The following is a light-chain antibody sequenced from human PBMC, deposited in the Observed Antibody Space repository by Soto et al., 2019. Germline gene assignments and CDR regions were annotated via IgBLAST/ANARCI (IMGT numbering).Light chain of an antibody. CDR3: APWTDGLGAGV. Sequence: QSVLTQPPSASGTPGQRVTISCSGGSYNIGKNLVYWYQQRPGTAPKLLIFKSNARPPGVPGRFSGSNPGSSASLAISGPGSEGEQNYFGAPWTDGLGAGVFGEGTKLA. CDR2: KSN. CDR1: SYNIGKNL. J-gene: IGLJ3*02. V-gene: IGLV1-47*01.